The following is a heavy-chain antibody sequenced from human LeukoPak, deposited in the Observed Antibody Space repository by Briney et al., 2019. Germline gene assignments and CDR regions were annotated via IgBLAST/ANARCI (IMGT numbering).Heavy chain of an antibody. CDR2: ISGSGGST. Sequence: GGSLRLSCAASGFTFSSYAMSWVRQAPGKGLEWVSAISGSGGSTYYADSVRGRFTISRDNSKNTLYLQMNSLRAEDTAVYYCAKDMVQYRVGTTAFDYWGQGTLVTVSS. V-gene: IGHV3-23*01. CDR1: GFTFSSYA. D-gene: IGHD1-26*01. J-gene: IGHJ4*02. CDR3: AKDMVQYRVGTTAFDY.